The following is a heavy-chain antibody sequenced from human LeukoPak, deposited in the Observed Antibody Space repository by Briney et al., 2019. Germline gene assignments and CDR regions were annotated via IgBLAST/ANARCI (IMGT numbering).Heavy chain of an antibody. D-gene: IGHD5-18*01. V-gene: IGHV4-34*01. J-gene: IGHJ4*02. Sequence: SETLSLTCAVYGVSFSDYYWSWIRQPPGKGLEWIGEINHSESTNYNPSLKSRVTISIDTSKNQFSLKMTSVTAADTAVYYCARVGDTAMAPFAWWGQGVLVIVSS. CDR3: ARVGDTAMAPFAW. CDR1: GVSFSDYY. CDR2: INHSEST.